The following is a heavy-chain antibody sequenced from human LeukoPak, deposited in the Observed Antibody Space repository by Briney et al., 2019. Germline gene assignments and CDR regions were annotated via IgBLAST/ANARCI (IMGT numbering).Heavy chain of an antibody. J-gene: IGHJ6*02. D-gene: IGHD2-21*01. V-gene: IGHV3-23*01. CDR1: GFIFSIYA. CDR2: ISGRGDST. CDR3: ANDLTGGSYCFAMDV. Sequence: GGSLILSCAASGFIFSIYAMTWVRPAPGKGLEWVSAISGRGDSTYYADSVKGRFTISRDNSKNTLYLQMNNLRAEDTAVYYCANDLTGGSYCFAMDVWGPGTTVTVSS.